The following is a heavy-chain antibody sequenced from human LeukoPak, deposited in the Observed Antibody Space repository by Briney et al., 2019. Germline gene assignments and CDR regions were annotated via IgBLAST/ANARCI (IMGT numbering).Heavy chain of an antibody. D-gene: IGHD2-2*02. J-gene: IGHJ5*02. V-gene: IGHV4-59*01. Sequence: SETLSLTCTVSGGSISSYYWSWIRQPPGKGLEWIGYIYYSGSTNYNPSLKSRVTISVDTSKNQFSLKLSSVTAADTAVYYCARGVVPAAIYAWFDPWGQGTLVTVSS. CDR3: ARGVVPAAIYAWFDP. CDR1: GGSISSYY. CDR2: IYYSGST.